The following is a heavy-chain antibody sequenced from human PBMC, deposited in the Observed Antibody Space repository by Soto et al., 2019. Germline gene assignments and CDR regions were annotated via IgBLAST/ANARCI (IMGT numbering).Heavy chain of an antibody. CDR3: ARDQRGYYDGIPYYYFDY. Sequence: SETLSLTCAVYGGSFSGYYWTWIRQPPGTGLEWIGEINHSGSTNYNPSLKSRFTISRDNAKNSLYLQMNSLRAEDTGVYYCARDQRGYYDGIPYYYFDYWGQGTLVTVSS. V-gene: IGHV4-34*10. CDR2: INHSGST. J-gene: IGHJ4*02. CDR1: GGSFSGYY. D-gene: IGHD3-22*01.